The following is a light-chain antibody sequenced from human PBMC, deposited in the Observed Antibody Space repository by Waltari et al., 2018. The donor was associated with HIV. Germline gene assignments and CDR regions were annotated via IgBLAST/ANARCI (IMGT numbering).Light chain of an antibody. J-gene: IGKJ2*01. CDR2: CAS. Sequence: DIVMTQSPDSLAVSLGERATINCKSSQSVLYSSNNKNYLAWYQQKPGQPPKLLIYCASTRESGVPDRFSGSGSGTDFTLTISSLQAEDVAVYYCQQYYSTPPYTFGQGTKLEIK. CDR1: QSVLYSSNNKNY. V-gene: IGKV4-1*01. CDR3: QQYYSTPPYT.